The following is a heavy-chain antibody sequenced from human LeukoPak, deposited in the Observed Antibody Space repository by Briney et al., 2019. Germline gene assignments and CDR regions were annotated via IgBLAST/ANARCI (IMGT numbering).Heavy chain of an antibody. V-gene: IGHV1-18*01. CDR3: ARDRRYYYGSGSPPVYFDY. D-gene: IGHD3-10*01. J-gene: IGHJ4*02. CDR2: FSAYNGNT. Sequence: GASVKVSCKASGYTFTSYGISWVRQAPGQGLEWMGWFSAYNGNTNYAQKLQGRVTMTTDTSTSTAYMELRSLRSDDTAVYYCARDRRYYYGSGSPPVYFDYWGQGTLVTVSS. CDR1: GYTFTSYG.